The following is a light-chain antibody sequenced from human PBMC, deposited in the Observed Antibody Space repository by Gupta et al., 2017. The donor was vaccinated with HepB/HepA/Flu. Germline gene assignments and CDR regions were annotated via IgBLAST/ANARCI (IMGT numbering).Light chain of an antibody. CDR3: QLEDDPSLT. CDR1: QDISNY. CDR2: DAS. V-gene: IGKV1-33*01. Sequence: DIQMTQSPSSLSASVGDRVTITCQASQDISNYLNWYQQKPGKAPKLLIYDASNLETGVPSRFSGSGSGTDFTFSIISLLPEDIATYYCQLEDDPSLTFGRGTKVEIK. J-gene: IGKJ4*01.